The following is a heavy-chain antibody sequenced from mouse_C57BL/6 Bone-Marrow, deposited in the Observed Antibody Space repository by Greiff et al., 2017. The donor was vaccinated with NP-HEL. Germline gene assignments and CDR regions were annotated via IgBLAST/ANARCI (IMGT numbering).Heavy chain of an antibody. V-gene: IGHV1-50*01. Sequence: QVQLKQPGAELVKPGASVKLSCKASGYTFTSYWMQWVKQRPGQGLEWIGEIDPSDSYTNYNQKFKGKATLTVDTSSSTAYMQLSSLTSEDSAVYYCARGAYSQYAMDYWGQGTSVTVSS. CDR1: GYTFTSYW. D-gene: IGHD2-12*01. J-gene: IGHJ4*01. CDR3: ARGAYSQYAMDY. CDR2: IDPSDSYT.